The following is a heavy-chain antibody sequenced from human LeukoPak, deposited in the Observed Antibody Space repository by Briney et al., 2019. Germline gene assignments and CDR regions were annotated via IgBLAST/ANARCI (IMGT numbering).Heavy chain of an antibody. D-gene: IGHD5-12*01. CDR2: INPNSGGT. CDR1: GYTFNGYF. J-gene: IGHJ6*02. Sequence: ASVKVSCKASGYTFNGYFMHWVRQAPGQGLEWMGWINPNSGGTNYAQKFQGRVTMTRGTSISTAYMELSRLRSDDTAVYYCARDDGPTGRIYGMDVWGQGTTVTVSS. CDR3: ARDDGPTGRIYGMDV. V-gene: IGHV1-2*02.